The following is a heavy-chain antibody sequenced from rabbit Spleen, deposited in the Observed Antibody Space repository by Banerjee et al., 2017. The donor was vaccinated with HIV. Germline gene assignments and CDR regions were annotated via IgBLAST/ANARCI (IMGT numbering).Heavy chain of an antibody. CDR3: ARDTGSSFSSYGMDL. D-gene: IGHD8-1*01. CDR2: IYAGSSGST. V-gene: IGHV1S40*01. J-gene: IGHJ6*01. Sequence: QSLEESGGDLVKPGASLTLTCTASGFSFSSNHYMCWVRQAPGKGLEWIACIYAGSSGSTYYASWATGRFTCSKTSSTTVTLQMTSLTAADTATYFCARDTGSSFSSYGMDLWGPGTLVTVS. CDR1: GFSFSSNHY.